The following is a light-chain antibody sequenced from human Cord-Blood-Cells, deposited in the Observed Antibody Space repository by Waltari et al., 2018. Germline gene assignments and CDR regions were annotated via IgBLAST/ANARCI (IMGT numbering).Light chain of an antibody. CDR2: GAS. V-gene: IGKV3-20*01. Sequence: EIVLTQSPATLSSSPGERATITCRASQSVSSSYLAWYQQKPGQAPRLLIYGASSRATGIPDRFSGSGSGTDFTLTISRLEPEDFAVYYCQQYGSSLYRFGQGTKVEIK. CDR1: QSVSSSY. CDR3: QQYGSSLYR. J-gene: IGKJ2*03.